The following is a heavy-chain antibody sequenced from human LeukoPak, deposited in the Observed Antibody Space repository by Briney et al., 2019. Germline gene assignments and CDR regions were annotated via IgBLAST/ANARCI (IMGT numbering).Heavy chain of an antibody. V-gene: IGHV1-69*05. CDR3: ARDRNYYDSSGYPDHYYYYYMDV. CDR2: IIPIFGTA. CDR1: GGTFSSYA. D-gene: IGHD3-22*01. J-gene: IGHJ6*03. Sequence: SVKVSCKASGGTFSSYAISSVRQAPGQGLEWMGGIIPIFGTANYAQKFQGRVTITTDESTSTAYMELSSLRSEDTAVYYCARDRNYYDSSGYPDHYYYYYMDVWGKGTTVTVSS.